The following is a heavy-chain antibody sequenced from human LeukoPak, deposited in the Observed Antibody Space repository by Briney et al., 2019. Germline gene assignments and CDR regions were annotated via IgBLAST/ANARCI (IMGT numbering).Heavy chain of an antibody. CDR2: ISSSSSYI. CDR1: GFTFSSYS. Sequence: GGSLRLSCAASGFTFSSYSINWVRQAPGKGLEWVSSISSSSSYIYYADSVKGRFTISRDNAKNSLYLQMNSLRAEDTAVYYCARGIRVVPDYYYYMDVWGKGTTVTVSS. D-gene: IGHD2-2*01. CDR3: ARGIRVVPDYYYYMDV. J-gene: IGHJ6*03. V-gene: IGHV3-21*01.